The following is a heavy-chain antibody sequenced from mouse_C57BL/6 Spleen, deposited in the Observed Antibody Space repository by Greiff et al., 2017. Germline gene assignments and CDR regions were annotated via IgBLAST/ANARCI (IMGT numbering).Heavy chain of an antibody. D-gene: IGHD2-4*01. CDR3: TRHYDYDGYYFDY. CDR1: GYTFTDYE. Sequence: VQLQQSGAELVRPGASVTLSCKASGYTFTDYEMHWVKQTPVHGLEWIGAIDPETGGTAYNQKFKGKAMLTADKSSSTAYMELRSLTSEDSAVYYCTRHYDYDGYYFDYWGQGTTRTVSS. CDR2: IDPETGGT. V-gene: IGHV1-15*01. J-gene: IGHJ2*01.